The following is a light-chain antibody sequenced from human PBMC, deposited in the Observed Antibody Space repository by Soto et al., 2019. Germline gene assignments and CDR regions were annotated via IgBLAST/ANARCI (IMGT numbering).Light chain of an antibody. CDR2: PAS. CDR1: QVIRND. CDR3: QHYNSYSEA. J-gene: IGKJ1*01. Sequence: DIQMTQSPSSLSASVGDRVTITCRASQVIRNDLSWYQQKPGKAPKRLXYPASNLQSGVPSRFSGSGSGTEFTLTISSLQPDDFATYYCQHYNSYSEAFGQGTKVDIK. V-gene: IGKV1-17*01.